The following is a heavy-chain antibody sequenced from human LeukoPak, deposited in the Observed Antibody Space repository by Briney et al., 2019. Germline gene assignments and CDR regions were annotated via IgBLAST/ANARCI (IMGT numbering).Heavy chain of an antibody. J-gene: IGHJ4*02. CDR2: IYSGDST. CDR3: ARGGSTGTTPFDC. D-gene: IGHD1-1*01. CDR1: GFTFSSNY. Sequence: GGSLRLSCAASGFTFSSNYMSWVRQAPGKGLEWVSVIYSGDSTYYADSVKGRFTISRDNSKNTLYLQMNSLRAEDTAVYYCARGGSTGTTPFDCWGQGTLVTVSS. V-gene: IGHV3-53*01.